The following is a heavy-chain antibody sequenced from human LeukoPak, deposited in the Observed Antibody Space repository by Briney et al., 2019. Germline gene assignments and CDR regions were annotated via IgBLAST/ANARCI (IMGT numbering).Heavy chain of an antibody. CDR2: INHSGST. V-gene: IGHV4-34*01. D-gene: IGHD3-22*01. Sequence: SETLSLTCAVYGGSFSGYYWSWIRQPPGKGLEWIGEINHSGSTNYNPSLKSRVTISVDTSKNQFSLKLSSVTAADTAVYYCARQYYYDTSGFYYFDYWGQGTLVTVSS. CDR1: GGSFSGYY. J-gene: IGHJ4*02. CDR3: ARQYYYDTSGFYYFDY.